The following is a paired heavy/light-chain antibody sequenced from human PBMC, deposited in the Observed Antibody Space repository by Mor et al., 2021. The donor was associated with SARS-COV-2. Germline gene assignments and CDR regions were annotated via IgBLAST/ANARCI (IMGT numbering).Light chain of an antibody. CDR3: QQYHSTLYT. CDR2: WAS. CDR1: QSVLYSSNNKNY. V-gene: IGKV4-1*01. J-gene: IGKJ2*01. Sequence: DIVMTQSPDSLAVSLGERATINCKSSQSVLYSSNNKNYLAWYQQKPGQPPKLLIYWASTRESGVPDRFSGSGSGTDFTLTISSLQAEDVAVYYCQQYHSTLYTFGQGTKLEIK.
Heavy chain of an antibody. J-gene: IGHJ2*01. V-gene: IGHV1-2*02. CDR3: ARTPGIAAAGTRVPDYWYFDL. CDR2: INPNSGGT. Sequence: QVQLVQSGAEVKKPGASVKVSCKASGYTFTGYYMHWVRQAPGQGLEWMGWINPNSGGTNYAQKFQGRVTMTRDTSISTAYMELSRLRSDDTAVYYCARTPGIAAAGTRVPDYWYFDLWGRGTLVTVSS. CDR1: GYTFTGYY. D-gene: IGHD6-13*01.